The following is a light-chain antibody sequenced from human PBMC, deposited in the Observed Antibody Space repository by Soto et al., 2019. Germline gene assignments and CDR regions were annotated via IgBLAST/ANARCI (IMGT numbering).Light chain of an antibody. Sequence: DTVLTQSPGTLSLSPGDRVTLSCRASQTIRSNYLSCYRQTPGQAPLLLIDGASNKATGLAHRFSGSGSGTDFTLIISRLEPEDFALYYCQQYGSAPCTFGEGTKVEIK. V-gene: IGKV3-20*01. CDR1: QTIRSNY. CDR2: GAS. J-gene: IGKJ1*01. CDR3: QQYGSAPCT.